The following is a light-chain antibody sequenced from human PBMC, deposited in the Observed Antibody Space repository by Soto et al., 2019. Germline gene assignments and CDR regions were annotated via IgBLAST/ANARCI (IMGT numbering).Light chain of an antibody. CDR2: QAS. V-gene: IGKV1-5*03. CDR1: QSVTTW. Sequence: DIQMTQSPSTLSASVGDRVTITCRASQSVTTWLAWYRQKPGKAPNLLIYQASTLESGVPSRFSGSGSGTEFTLTIRSLQPDDFATYHCQHYNTYFWTFVQGTKVDIK. CDR3: QHYNTYFWT. J-gene: IGKJ1*01.